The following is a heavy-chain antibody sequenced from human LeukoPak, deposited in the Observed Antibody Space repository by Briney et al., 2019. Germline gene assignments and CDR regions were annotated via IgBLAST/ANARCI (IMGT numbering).Heavy chain of an antibody. D-gene: IGHD6-13*01. J-gene: IGHJ4*02. V-gene: IGHV1-2*02. CDR1: RYTFTGYY. Sequence: GASVKVSCKASRYTFTGYYMHWVRQAPGQGLEWMGWINPNSGGTNYAQKFQGRVTMTRDTSISTAYMELSRLRSDDTAVYYCARRIAAAGSYGYWGQGTLVTVSS. CDR3: ARRIAAAGSYGY. CDR2: INPNSGGT.